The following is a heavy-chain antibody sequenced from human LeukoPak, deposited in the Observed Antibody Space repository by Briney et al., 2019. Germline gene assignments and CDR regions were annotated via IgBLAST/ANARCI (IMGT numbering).Heavy chain of an antibody. CDR3: ARDAQRPTYSGSYLDY. D-gene: IGHD1-26*01. CDR1: GGSISSGGYY. V-gene: IGHV4-30-2*01. J-gene: IGHJ4*02. CDR2: IYHSGST. Sequence: PSQTLSLTCTVSGGSISSGGYYWSWIRQPPGKGLEWIGYIYHSGSTYYNPSLKSRVTISVDRSKNQFSLKLSSVTAADTAVYYCARDAQRPTYSGSYLDYWGQGTLVTVSS.